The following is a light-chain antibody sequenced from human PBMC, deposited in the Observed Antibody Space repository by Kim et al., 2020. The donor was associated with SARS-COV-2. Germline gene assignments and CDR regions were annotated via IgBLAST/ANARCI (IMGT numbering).Light chain of an antibody. CDR3: QAWDSSTVV. CDR2: QDT. Sequence: VSPGQTATISCSGDKWGNKNACWYKQKPGQSPVVVIYQDTKRSSGIPERFSGSNSGNTATLTIRGTQALDEADYYCQAWDSSTVVFGGGTQLTVL. V-gene: IGLV3-1*01. CDR1: KWGNKN. J-gene: IGLJ2*01.